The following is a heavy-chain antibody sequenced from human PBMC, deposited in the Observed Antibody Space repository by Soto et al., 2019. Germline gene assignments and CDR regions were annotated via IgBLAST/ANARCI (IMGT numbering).Heavy chain of an antibody. V-gene: IGHV6-1*01. D-gene: IGHD7-27*01. Sequence: SHTLSLTCVISGDSVSSNSAAWNWIRQSPSRGLEWLGRTYYRSKWYSSYAVSVKSRITINPDTSKNQFSLQLNSVTPEDTAVYYWARGPETNMGTFDSWGQGTVVTVAS. CDR2: TYYRSKWYS. CDR1: GDSVSSNSAA. J-gene: IGHJ3*02. CDR3: ARGPETNMGTFDS.